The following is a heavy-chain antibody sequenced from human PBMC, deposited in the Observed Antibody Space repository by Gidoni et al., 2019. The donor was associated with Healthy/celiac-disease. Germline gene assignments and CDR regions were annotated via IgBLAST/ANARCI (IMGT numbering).Heavy chain of an antibody. D-gene: IGHD6-13*01. V-gene: IGHV1-46*01. CDR1: GYTFTSYY. Sequence: QVQLVQSGAEVKKPGASVKVSCKASGYTFTSYYMHWVRPAPGQGLEWMGIINPSGGSTSYAQKFQCRVTMTSDTSTSTVYMELSSLRSEDTAVYYCARDREQQLEFDYWGQGTLVTVSS. J-gene: IGHJ4*02. CDR2: INPSGGST. CDR3: ARDREQQLEFDY.